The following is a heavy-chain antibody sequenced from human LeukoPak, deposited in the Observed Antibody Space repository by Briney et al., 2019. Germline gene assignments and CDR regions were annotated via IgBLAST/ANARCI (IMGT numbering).Heavy chain of an antibody. Sequence: ASVKVSCKASGYTFTGYYMHWVRQAPGQGLEWMGWINPNIGGTYYAQKFQGRVTMTSDTSISTAYMELSRLRSDNTAVYYCARDLYGGTSATFDYWGQGTLVTVSS. CDR2: INPNIGGT. CDR1: GYTFTGYY. D-gene: IGHD4-23*01. CDR3: ARDLYGGTSATFDY. V-gene: IGHV1-2*02. J-gene: IGHJ4*02.